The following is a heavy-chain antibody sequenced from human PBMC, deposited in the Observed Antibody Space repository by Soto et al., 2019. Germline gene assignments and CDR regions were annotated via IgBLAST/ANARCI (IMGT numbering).Heavy chain of an antibody. V-gene: IGHV4-39*01. J-gene: IGHJ4*02. D-gene: IGHD1-7*01. CDR3: ARIYGNYHDY. CDR2: IYYSGST. CDR1: GGSISISRYY. Sequence: PSETLSLTCTVSGGSISISRYYLGWIRQPPGKGLELIGSIYYSGSTYYNPSLKSRVTISVDTSKNQFSLRLSSVTAEDTALYYCARIYGNYHDYWGQGTLVTVSS.